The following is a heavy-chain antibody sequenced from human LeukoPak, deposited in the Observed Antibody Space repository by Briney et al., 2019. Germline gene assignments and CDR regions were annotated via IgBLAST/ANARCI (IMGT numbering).Heavy chain of an antibody. CDR1: GFTFSSYG. J-gene: IGHJ4*02. CDR2: ISYDGSNK. Sequence: GRSLRLSCAASGFTFSSYGMHWVRQAPGKGLEWVAVISYDGSNKYYADSVKGRFTISRDNSKNTLYLQMNSLRAEDTAVYYCAKGGYSSGWLIDYWGQGTLVTVSS. CDR3: AKGGYSSGWLIDY. V-gene: IGHV3-30*18. D-gene: IGHD6-19*01.